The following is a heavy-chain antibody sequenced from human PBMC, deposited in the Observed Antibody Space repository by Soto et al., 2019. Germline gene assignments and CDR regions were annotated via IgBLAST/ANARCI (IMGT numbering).Heavy chain of an antibody. CDR2: IYYSGST. CDR1: GGSISSYY. Sequence: PSETLSLTCTVSGGSISSYYWSWIRQPPGKGLEWIGYIYYSGSTNYNPSLKSRVTISVDTSKNQFSLKLSSVAAADTAVYYCATSTPLWFLFPNYYYYYMDVWGKGTTVTVSS. D-gene: IGHD3-10*01. CDR3: ATSTPLWFLFPNYYYYYMDV. V-gene: IGHV4-59*08. J-gene: IGHJ6*03.